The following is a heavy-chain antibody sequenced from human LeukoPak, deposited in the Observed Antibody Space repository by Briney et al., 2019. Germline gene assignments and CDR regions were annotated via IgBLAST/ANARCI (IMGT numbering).Heavy chain of an antibody. CDR2: TYYRSKWYN. Sequence: SQTLSLTCAISGDSVSSNSAAWNWIRQSPSRGLEWLGRTYYRSKWYNDYAVSVKSRITINPDTSKNQFSLQLNSATPEDTAVYYCARAAEGWGYYYYYYMDVWGKGTTVTVSS. D-gene: IGHD2-2*01. CDR3: ARAAEGWGYYYYYYMDV. J-gene: IGHJ6*03. V-gene: IGHV6-1*01. CDR1: GDSVSSNSAA.